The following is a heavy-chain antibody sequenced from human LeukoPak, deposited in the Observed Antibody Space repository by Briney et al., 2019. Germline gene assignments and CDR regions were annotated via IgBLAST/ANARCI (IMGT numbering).Heavy chain of an antibody. D-gene: IGHD4-17*01. J-gene: IGHJ2*01. Sequence: SETLSLTCSVSGVSISTTRSYCGRLRQPPGKGLDWIGSFSLAGGSYQTPTLKTRVTMSLDTSKSHLSLKLTSVTAPDTAVYFCAKSRGFGDLSMYHYLVLWGRGTLVSVSS. V-gene: IGHV4-39*02. CDR1: GVSISTTRSY. CDR2: FSLAGGS. CDR3: AKSRGFGDLSMYHYLVL.